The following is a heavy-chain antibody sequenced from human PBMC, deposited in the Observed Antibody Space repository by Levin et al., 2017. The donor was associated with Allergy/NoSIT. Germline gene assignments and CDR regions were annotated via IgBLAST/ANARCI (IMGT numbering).Heavy chain of an antibody. CDR2: ISSSSSYI. D-gene: IGHD5-18*01. CDR3: ASSVGVQLYPTHYYYYGMDV. J-gene: IGHJ6*02. CDR1: GFTFSSYS. V-gene: IGHV3-21*01. Sequence: GGSLRLSCAASGFTFSSYSMNWVRQAPGKGLEWVSSISSSSSYIYYADSVKGRFTISRDNAKNSLYLQMNSLRAEDTAVYYCASSVGVQLYPTHYYYYGMDVWGQGTTVTVSS.